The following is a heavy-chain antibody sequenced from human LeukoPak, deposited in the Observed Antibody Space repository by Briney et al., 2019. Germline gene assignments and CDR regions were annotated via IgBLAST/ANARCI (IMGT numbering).Heavy chain of an antibody. D-gene: IGHD3-9*01. CDR2: ISGSGGST. Sequence: GGSLRLSCAASGFTFSSYWMSWVRQAPGKGLEWVSAISGSGGSTYYADSVKGRFTISRDNSKNTLYLQMNSLRAEDTAVYYCAKTQSYYDILTGPLGYMDVWGKGTTVTISS. J-gene: IGHJ6*03. V-gene: IGHV3-23*01. CDR3: AKTQSYYDILTGPLGYMDV. CDR1: GFTFSSYW.